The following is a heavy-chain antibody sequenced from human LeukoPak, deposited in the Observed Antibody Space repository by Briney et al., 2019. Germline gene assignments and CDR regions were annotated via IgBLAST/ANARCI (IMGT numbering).Heavy chain of an antibody. J-gene: IGHJ4*02. CDR2: IYHSGST. CDR3: ARVVYSSGWYFDY. CDR1: GASISSHNW. Sequence: PSGTLSLTCAVSGASISSHNWWWSWVRQPPGKGLEWIGEIYHSGSTNYNPSLKSRVTMSVDKSKNQFSLELSSVTAADTAVYYCARVVYSSGWYFDYWGQGTLVTVSS. V-gene: IGHV4-4*02. D-gene: IGHD6-19*01.